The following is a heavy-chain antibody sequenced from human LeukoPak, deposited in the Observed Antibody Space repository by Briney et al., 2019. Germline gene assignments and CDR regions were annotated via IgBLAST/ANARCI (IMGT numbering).Heavy chain of an antibody. D-gene: IGHD6-25*01. V-gene: IGHV4-59*08. Sequence: SETLSLTCTVSGGSITSYYWSWVRQPPGKGLEWIGYFYHSGSSASTNYDPSLKSRVTISVDMSKNQSSLKLSSVTAADTAIYYCAAHQRLAWFDPWGQGTLVTVSS. CDR1: GGSITSYY. CDR2: FYHSGSSAST. J-gene: IGHJ5*02. CDR3: AAHQRLAWFDP.